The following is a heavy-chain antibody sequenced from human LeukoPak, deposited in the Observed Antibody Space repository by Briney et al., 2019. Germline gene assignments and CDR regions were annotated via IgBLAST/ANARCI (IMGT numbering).Heavy chain of an antibody. CDR2: IDSDGSST. CDR3: ARGGGSYGWFDP. D-gene: IGHD3-16*01. CDR1: EFTFSAYW. Sequence: GGSLRLSCAASEFTFSAYWMHWVRQGPGKGLVWVSRIDSDGSSTNYADSVKGRFTISRDSAKNTLYLQMNSLRAEDTAVYYCARGGGSYGWFDPWGQGTLVTVSS. J-gene: IGHJ5*02. V-gene: IGHV3-74*01.